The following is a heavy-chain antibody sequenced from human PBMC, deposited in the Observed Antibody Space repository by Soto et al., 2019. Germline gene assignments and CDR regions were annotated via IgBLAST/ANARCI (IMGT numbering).Heavy chain of an antibody. CDR2: ISAYNGNT. V-gene: IGHV1-18*04. CDR3: ARDSPIATYYYGSGSYESRNGMDV. Sequence: GASVKVSCKASGYTFTSYGISWVRQAPGQGLEWMGWISAYNGNTNYAQKLQGRVTMTTDTSTSTAYMELRSLRSDDTAVYYCARDSPIATYYYGSGSYESRNGMDVWGQGTTVTVS. D-gene: IGHD3-10*01. J-gene: IGHJ6*02. CDR1: GYTFTSYG.